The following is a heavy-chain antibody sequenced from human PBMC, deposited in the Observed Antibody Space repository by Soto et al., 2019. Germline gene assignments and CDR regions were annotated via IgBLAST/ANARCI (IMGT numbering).Heavy chain of an antibody. CDR1: GFTFSSFA. D-gene: IGHD3-16*01. J-gene: IGHJ6*02. V-gene: IGHV3-48*02. Sequence: GGSLRLSCAASGFTFSSFALSWVRQAPGKGLEWVSYISRSSTTIYYADSVKGRFTISRDNAKNSLYLQMNSLRDEDTAVYYCARLVEFPPNYYGMDVWGQGTTVTVSS. CDR3: ARLVEFPPNYYGMDV. CDR2: ISRSSTTI.